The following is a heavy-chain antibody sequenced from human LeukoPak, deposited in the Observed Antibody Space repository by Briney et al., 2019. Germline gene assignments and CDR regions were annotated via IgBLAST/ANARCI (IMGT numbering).Heavy chain of an antibody. D-gene: IGHD3-10*01. Sequence: SETLSLTCTVPGDSINSYYWNWIRQPPGKGLEWIGYIYYRGFTNYNPSLKSRLSTSIDTSKKQFSLKLSSVTAADTAIYYCAGVFSGRRPFELWGKGTLVSVSS. J-gene: IGHJ4*02. V-gene: IGHV4-59*01. CDR2: IYYRGFT. CDR1: GDSINSYY. CDR3: AGVFSGRRPFEL.